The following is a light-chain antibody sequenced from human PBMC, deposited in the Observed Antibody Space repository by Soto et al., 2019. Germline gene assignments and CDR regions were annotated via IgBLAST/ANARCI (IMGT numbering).Light chain of an antibody. CDR3: QQYGSSLSWT. Sequence: IVLTQSPGTLSLSAVERATLSCRPSQSVSSSYLAWYQQKPGQAPRLLIYGASSRATGIPDRFSGSGSGTDFTLTISRLEPEDFAVYYCQQYGSSLSWTFGQGTKVDI. CDR1: QSVSSSY. J-gene: IGKJ1*01. V-gene: IGKV3-20*01. CDR2: GAS.